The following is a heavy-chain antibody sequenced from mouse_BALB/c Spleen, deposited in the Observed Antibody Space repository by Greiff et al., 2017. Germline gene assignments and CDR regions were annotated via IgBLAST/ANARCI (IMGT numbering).Heavy chain of an antibody. D-gene: IGHD2-1*01. CDR3: AVIYYGNYYAMDY. J-gene: IGHJ4*01. Sequence: EVQLQQSGAELVRPGVSVKISCKGSGYTFTDYAMHWVKQKPGQGLEWIGYINPYNDGTKYNEKFKGKATLTSDKSSSTAYMELSSLTSEDSAVYYCAVIYYGNYYAMDYWGQGTSVTVSS. CDR2: INPYNDGT. V-gene: IGHV1-14*01. CDR1: GYTFTDYA.